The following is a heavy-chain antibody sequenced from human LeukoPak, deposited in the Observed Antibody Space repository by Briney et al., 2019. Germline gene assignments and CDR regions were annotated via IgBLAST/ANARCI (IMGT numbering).Heavy chain of an antibody. J-gene: IGHJ5*02. Sequence: SETLSLTCTVSGGSISSYYWSWIRQPPGKGLEWIGYIYYSGSTNYNPSLKSRVTISVDTSKNQFSLKLSSVTAADTAVYYCARDVRAVAGRLNWFDPWGQGTLVTVSS. CDR1: GGSISSYY. CDR2: IYYSGST. CDR3: ARDVRAVAGRLNWFDP. V-gene: IGHV4-59*12. D-gene: IGHD6-19*01.